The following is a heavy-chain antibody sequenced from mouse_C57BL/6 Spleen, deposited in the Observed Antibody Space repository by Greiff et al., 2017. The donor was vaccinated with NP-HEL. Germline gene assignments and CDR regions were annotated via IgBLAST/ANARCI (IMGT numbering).Heavy chain of an antibody. J-gene: IGHJ3*01. V-gene: IGHV1-50*01. CDR3: ARGGRTFHYDGAWFAY. CDR1: GYTFTSYW. D-gene: IGHD1-2*01. Sequence: QVQLQQPGAELVKPGASVKLSCKASGYTFTSYWMQWVKQRPGQGLEWIGEIDPSDSYTNYNQKFKGKATLTVDTSSSTAYMQLSSLTSEDSAVYYCARGGRTFHYDGAWFAYWGQGTLVTVSA. CDR2: IDPSDSYT.